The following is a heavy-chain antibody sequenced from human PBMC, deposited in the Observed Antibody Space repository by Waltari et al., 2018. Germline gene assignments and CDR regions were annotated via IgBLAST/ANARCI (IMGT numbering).Heavy chain of an antibody. V-gene: IGHV3-72*01. Sequence: EVQLVESGGNLVQPGGSVSLSCAASGFIFSDHYMHWVRQAPGKGLEWVGRIRNKVNSYTTEYAASVKGRFSMSRDDSKNSLYLQMNSLKTEDTAVYYCVRDRLGTLDYWGQGTLVTVSP. CDR3: VRDRLGTLDY. D-gene: IGHD7-27*01. CDR1: GFIFSDHY. CDR2: IRNKVNSYTT. J-gene: IGHJ4*02.